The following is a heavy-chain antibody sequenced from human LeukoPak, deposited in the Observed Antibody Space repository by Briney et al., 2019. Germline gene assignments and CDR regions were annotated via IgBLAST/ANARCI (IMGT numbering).Heavy chain of an antibody. CDR1: GDSIRSYY. CDR3: AREGRQDYVYSDC. D-gene: IGHD4-17*01. J-gene: IGHJ4*02. Sequence: SETLSLTCTVSGDSIRSYYWSWVRQPPRKGLEWMGYINYSGNTNYNPSLKSRVTISVDTSKNQFSLRLTSVTAADTAVYYCAREGRQDYVYSDCWGQGTLVTVSS. V-gene: IGHV4-59*01. CDR2: INYSGNT.